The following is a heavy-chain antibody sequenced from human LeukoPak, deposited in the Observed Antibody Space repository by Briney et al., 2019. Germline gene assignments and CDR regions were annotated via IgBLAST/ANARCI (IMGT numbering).Heavy chain of an antibody. CDR2: ISSSSSYI. V-gene: IGHV3-21*04. D-gene: IGHD2-2*01. CDR3: AKVHVRTDIVVVPAALVADFDAFDI. CDR1: GFTFSSYS. J-gene: IGHJ3*02. Sequence: GGSLRLSCVASGFTFSSYSMNWVRQAPGKGLEWVSSISSSSSYIYYADSVKGRFTISRDNAKNSLYLQMNSLRAEDTAVYYCAKVHVRTDIVVVPAALVADFDAFDIWGQGTMVTVSS.